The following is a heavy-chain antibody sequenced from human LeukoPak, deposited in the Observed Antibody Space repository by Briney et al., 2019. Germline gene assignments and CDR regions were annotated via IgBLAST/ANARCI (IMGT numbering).Heavy chain of an antibody. D-gene: IGHD2-2*01. CDR2: MNPNSGNT. CDR3: AKGVDGEAAAN. CDR1: GYTFTIYD. V-gene: IGHV1-8*01. Sequence: ASVKLSFKASGYTFTIYDINWVRQASGHALEGMGWMNPNSGNTGYTQKLQRRVTITRNTSISTAYMELSSLRSEDTAVYYCAKGVDGEAAANWGQGTLVTVSS. J-gene: IGHJ4*02.